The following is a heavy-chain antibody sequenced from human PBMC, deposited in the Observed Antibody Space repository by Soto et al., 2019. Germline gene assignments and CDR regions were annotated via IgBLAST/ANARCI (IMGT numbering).Heavy chain of an antibody. D-gene: IGHD6-19*01. J-gene: IGHJ4*02. Sequence: QLQLQESGSGLVKPSQTLSLTCAVSGGSISSGGYSWSWIRQPPGKGLEWIGYIYHSGTYYNPSLKSRVTISVERSKNQFSLKLGSVTAAGTAVYYCARAGGLGAVAVDYWGQGTLVTVSS. V-gene: IGHV4-30-2*01. CDR3: ARAGGLGAVAVDY. CDR1: GGSISSGGYS. CDR2: IYHSGT.